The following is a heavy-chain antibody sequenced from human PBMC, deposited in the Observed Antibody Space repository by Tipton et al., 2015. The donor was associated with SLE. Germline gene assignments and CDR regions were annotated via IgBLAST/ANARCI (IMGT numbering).Heavy chain of an antibody. CDR1: GGSFSGYS. Sequence: TLSLTCAVYGGSFSGYSWTWIRQPPGKGLEWIGEINHSGSTNYNPSLKSRATISVDTSKNQFSLKLSSVTAADTAVYYCARYDYGSGIDIWGQGTMVTVSS. D-gene: IGHD3-10*01. J-gene: IGHJ3*02. V-gene: IGHV4-34*01. CDR3: ARYDYGSGIDI. CDR2: INHSGST.